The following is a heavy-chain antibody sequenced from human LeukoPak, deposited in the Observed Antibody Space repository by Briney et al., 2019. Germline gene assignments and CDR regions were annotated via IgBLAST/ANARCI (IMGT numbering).Heavy chain of an antibody. J-gene: IGHJ6*03. Sequence: SETLSLTCTVSGGSISSYYWSWIRQPPGKGLEWIGYIYYSGSTNYNPSLKSRVTISVDTSKNQFSLKLSSVTAADTAVYYCARGRYDFWSGYYNGHYYYCMDVWGKGTTVTVSS. CDR1: GGSISSYY. CDR2: IYYSGST. V-gene: IGHV4-59*01. CDR3: ARGRYDFWSGYYNGHYYYCMDV. D-gene: IGHD3-3*01.